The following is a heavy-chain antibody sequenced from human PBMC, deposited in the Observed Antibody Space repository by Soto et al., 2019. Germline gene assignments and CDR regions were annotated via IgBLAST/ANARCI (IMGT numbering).Heavy chain of an antibody. D-gene: IGHD4-17*01. Sequence: ASVKVSCKTSGYTFAAFFMHWIRQAAGQGLEWMGWINPTSGATVSAQKFQDRVTMTRDTSISTAYMELRGLKSDDTAVYYCTRDPDYGDYWGYFFDYWGQGTPVTVSS. CDR1: GYTFAAFF. CDR3: TRDPDYGDYWGYFFDY. J-gene: IGHJ4*02. CDR2: INPTSGAT. V-gene: IGHV1-2*02.